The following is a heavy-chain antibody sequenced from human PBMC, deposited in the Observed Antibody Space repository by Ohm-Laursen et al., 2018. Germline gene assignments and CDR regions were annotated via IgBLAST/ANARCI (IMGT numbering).Heavy chain of an antibody. J-gene: IGHJ4*02. CDR3: ANGAFGTTAEILPVY. D-gene: IGHD4-17*01. V-gene: IGHV3-30*18. Sequence: SLRLSCSAPGFTFSSYGVHWVRQAPGKGLEWVAVISYDGSNKYYADSVKGRFTISRDNSKNTLYLQMNSLRAEDTAVYYCANGAFGTTAEILPVYWGQGTLVTVSS. CDR2: ISYDGSNK. CDR1: GFTFSSYG.